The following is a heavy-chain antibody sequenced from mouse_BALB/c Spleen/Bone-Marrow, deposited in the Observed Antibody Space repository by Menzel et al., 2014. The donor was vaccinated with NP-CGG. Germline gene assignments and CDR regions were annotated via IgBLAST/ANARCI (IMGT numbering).Heavy chain of an antibody. D-gene: IGHD1-2*01. CDR1: GFDFSRYW. Sequence: EVQRVESGGGLVQPGESLKFSCAASGFDFSRYWMSWVRQAPEKGLEWIGEINPESSTINYTPSLKDKFIISRDNAKNTLYLQMSKVRSEDSALYYCARQELLRLSGFAYWGQGTLVTVSA. V-gene: IGHV4-1*02. CDR2: INPESSTI. CDR3: ARQELLRLSGFAY. J-gene: IGHJ3*01.